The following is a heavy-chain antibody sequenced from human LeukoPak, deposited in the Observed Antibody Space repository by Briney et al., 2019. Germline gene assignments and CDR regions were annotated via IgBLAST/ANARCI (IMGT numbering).Heavy chain of an antibody. CDR1: GFTFSSYW. J-gene: IGHJ5*02. V-gene: IGHV3-7*01. Sequence: PGRSLRLSCAASGFTFSSYWISWVRQAPGKGLEWVANIKQDGSEKYYVDSVKGRFTISRDNAKNSLYLQMNSLRAEDTAVYYCARVGSYYDSSGQTDWFDPWGQGTLVTVSS. CDR3: ARVGSYYDSSGQTDWFDP. D-gene: IGHD3-22*01. CDR2: IKQDGSEK.